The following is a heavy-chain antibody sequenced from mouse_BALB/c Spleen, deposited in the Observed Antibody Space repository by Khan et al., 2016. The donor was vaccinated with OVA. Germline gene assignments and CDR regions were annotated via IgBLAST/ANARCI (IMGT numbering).Heavy chain of an antibody. CDR2: ISSSGST. CDR1: GYSITSDYA. V-gene: IGHV3-2*02. J-gene: IGHJ4*01. D-gene: IGHD2-3*01. CDR3: ARDGSRYNYDMDY. Sequence: QLEESGPGLVKPSQSLSLTCTVTGYSITSDYAWNWIRQFPGNKLEWMGYISSSGSTNYNPALTSRISITRDTSKNQFFLQLNSVTTEDTATYYCARDGSRYNYDMDYWGQGTSVTVSS.